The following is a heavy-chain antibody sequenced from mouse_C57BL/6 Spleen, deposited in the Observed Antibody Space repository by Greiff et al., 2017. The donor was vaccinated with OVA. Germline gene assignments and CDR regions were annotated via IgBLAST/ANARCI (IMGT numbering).Heavy chain of an antibody. V-gene: IGHV1-54*01. D-gene: IGHD4-1*01. CDR2: INPGSGGT. CDR1: GYAFTNYL. J-gene: IGHJ3*01. Sequence: VQLQQSGAELVRPGTSVKVSCKASGYAFTNYLIEWVKQRPGQGLEWIGVINPGSGGTNYNEKFKGKATLTADKSSSTAYMQLSSLTSEDSAVYFCARANWEAWFAYWGKGTLVTVSA. CDR3: ARANWEAWFAY.